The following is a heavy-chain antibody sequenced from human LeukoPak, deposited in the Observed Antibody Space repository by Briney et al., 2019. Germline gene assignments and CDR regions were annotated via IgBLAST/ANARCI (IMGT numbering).Heavy chain of an antibody. CDR3: ARGIKRGWSIDY. CDR1: RYTFTSYD. D-gene: IGHD2-15*01. Sequence: GASVKVSCNASRYTFTSYDINWVRQATGQGLEWMGWMNPNSGNTGYAQKFQGRVTMTRNTSISTAYMELSSLRSEDTAVYYCARGIKRGWSIDYWGQGTLVTVSS. CDR2: MNPNSGNT. V-gene: IGHV1-8*01. J-gene: IGHJ4*02.